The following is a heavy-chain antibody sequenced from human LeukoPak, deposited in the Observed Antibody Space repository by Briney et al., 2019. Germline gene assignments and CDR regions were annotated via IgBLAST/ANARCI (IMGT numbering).Heavy chain of an antibody. CDR1: GFTFSSYA. D-gene: IGHD1-26*01. CDR2: ISGSGSDT. CDR3: AKLGWGELLSDGFDY. J-gene: IGHJ4*02. V-gene: IGHV3-23*01. Sequence: GGSLRLSCAASGFTFSSYAVSWVRQAPGKGLEWVSTISGSGSDTYYADSVKGRFTISRGNSKNTLYQQMNSLRVEDPAVYYCAKLGWGELLSDGFDYWGQGTLVTVSS.